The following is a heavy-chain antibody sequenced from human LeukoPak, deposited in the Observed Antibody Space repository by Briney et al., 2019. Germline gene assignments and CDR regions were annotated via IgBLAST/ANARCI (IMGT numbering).Heavy chain of an antibody. CDR1: GFTFSSYE. V-gene: IGHV3-48*03. CDR2: ISSSGSTI. Sequence: GGTLRLSCAASGFTFSSYEMNWVRQAPGKGLEWVSYISSSGSTIYYADSVKGRFTMSRANAKNSLDLQMNCLRGEDTAVYYFTRGLDSSGYYGDSWGQGTLVTVSS. D-gene: IGHD3-22*01. J-gene: IGHJ4*02. CDR3: TRGLDSSGYYGDS.